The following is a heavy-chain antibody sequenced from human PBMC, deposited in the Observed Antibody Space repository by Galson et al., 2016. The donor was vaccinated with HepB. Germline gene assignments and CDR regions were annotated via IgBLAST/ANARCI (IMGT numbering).Heavy chain of an antibody. D-gene: IGHD1-26*01. CDR2: INAGNGNT. Sequence: SVKVSCKASGYTFTSYTMHWVRQAPGQRLEWMGWINAGNGNTKYSQKFQGRVTITRDTSASTAYMELSSLRSEDRAVYYCARVRGSSGSYQFHYFDYWGQGTLVTVSS. J-gene: IGHJ4*02. V-gene: IGHV1-3*01. CDR3: ARVRGSSGSYQFHYFDY. CDR1: GYTFTSYT.